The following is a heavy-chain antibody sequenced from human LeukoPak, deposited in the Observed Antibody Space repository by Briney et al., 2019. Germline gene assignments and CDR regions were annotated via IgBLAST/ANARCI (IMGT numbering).Heavy chain of an antibody. D-gene: IGHD3-22*01. CDR3: AREKTAYYYDRSGFSEGAFDV. V-gene: IGHV4-31*03. CDR1: GGSISTGGEY. CDR2: VYYSGST. Sequence: SETLSLTCTVSGGSISTGGEYWSWIRHLPGKGLEWIGYVYYSGSTYYHPSLESRITMSVDTSENQFSLKLTSVTAADTAVYYCAREKTAYYYDRSGFSEGAFDVWGQGAMVTVSS. J-gene: IGHJ3*01.